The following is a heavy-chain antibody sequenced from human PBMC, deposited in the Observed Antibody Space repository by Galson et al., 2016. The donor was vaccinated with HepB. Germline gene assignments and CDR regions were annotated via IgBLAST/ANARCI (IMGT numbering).Heavy chain of an antibody. V-gene: IGHV3-13*01. CDR1: GFTFSTGD. Sequence: SLRLSCAASGFTFSTGDLHWVRQATGKGLEWVSAIGLAGDTYYLDSVRGRFTISRENVRNSLYLQMTSLRAGDTAVYYCARARSVGLGKWTWYFDLWGRGTLVTVSS. CDR3: ARARSVGLGKWTWYFDL. J-gene: IGHJ2*01. D-gene: IGHD3-16*01. CDR2: IGLAGDT.